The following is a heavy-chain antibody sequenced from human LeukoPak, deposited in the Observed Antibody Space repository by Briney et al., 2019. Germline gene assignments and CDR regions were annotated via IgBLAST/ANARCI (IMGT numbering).Heavy chain of an antibody. Sequence: GASVKVSCKASGGTFSSYAISWVRQAPGQGLEWMGGIIPIFGTANYAQKFQGRVTITTDESTSTAYMELSSLRSEDTAVYYCARCSTSCYALDYWGQGTLVTVSS. D-gene: IGHD2-2*01. CDR2: IIPIFGTA. CDR3: ARCSTSCYALDY. J-gene: IGHJ4*02. V-gene: IGHV1-69*05. CDR1: GGTFSSYA.